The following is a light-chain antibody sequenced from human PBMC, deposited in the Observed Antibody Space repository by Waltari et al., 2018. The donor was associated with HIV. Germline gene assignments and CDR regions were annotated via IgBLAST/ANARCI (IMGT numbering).Light chain of an antibody. Sequence: QSVLTQPPSVSGAPGPRVTIPCTGSSPNIGAGYDVHWYQQLPGTAPKLLIYGNTNRPSGVSDRFSGSKSGTSASLAITGLQAEDEADYYCQSYDSRQSGFWLFGGGTTLTVL. J-gene: IGLJ3*02. CDR1: SPNIGAGYD. V-gene: IGLV1-40*01. CDR2: GNT. CDR3: QSYDSRQSGFWL.